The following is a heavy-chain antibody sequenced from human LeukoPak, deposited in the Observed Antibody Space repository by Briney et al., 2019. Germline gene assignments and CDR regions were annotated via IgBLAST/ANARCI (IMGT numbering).Heavy chain of an antibody. CDR2: IYYSGST. Sequence: SETLSLTCTVSGGSISSSSYYWGWIRQPPGKGLEWIGSIYYSGSTYYNPSLKSRVTISVDTSKNQFSLKLSSVTAADTAVYYCARSRRRRQQLYPYFDPWGQGTLVAVSS. CDR3: ARSRRRRQQLYPYFDP. D-gene: IGHD6-13*01. CDR1: GGSISSSSYY. V-gene: IGHV4-39*01. J-gene: IGHJ5*02.